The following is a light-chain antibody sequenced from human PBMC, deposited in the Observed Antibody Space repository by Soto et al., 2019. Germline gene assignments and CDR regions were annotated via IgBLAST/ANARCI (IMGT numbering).Light chain of an antibody. CDR2: AVS. V-gene: IGLV2-14*01. CDR3: SSYTTSSTLLYV. Sequence: QSALTQPASVSGSPGQSITISCTGTSSDVGGYNYVSWYQQHPGKAPKLMIYAVSNRPSGVSTRFSGSKSGNTASLTISGLPADDEADYHCSSYTTSSTLLYVFGTGTKLTVL. J-gene: IGLJ1*01. CDR1: SSDVGGYNY.